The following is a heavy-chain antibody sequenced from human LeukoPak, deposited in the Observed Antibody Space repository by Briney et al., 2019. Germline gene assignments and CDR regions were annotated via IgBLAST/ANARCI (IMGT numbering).Heavy chain of an antibody. CDR3: AKDRYYDSSGYYYVFDY. CDR2: ISYDGSNK. V-gene: IGHV3-30*18. D-gene: IGHD3-22*01. J-gene: IGHJ4*02. CDR1: GFTFSSYG. Sequence: GGSLRLSCAASGFTFSSYGMHWVRQAPGKGLEWVAVISYDGSNKYYANSVKGRFTISRDNSKNTLYLQMNSLRAEDTAVYYRAKDRYYDSSGYYYVFDYWGQGTLVTVSS.